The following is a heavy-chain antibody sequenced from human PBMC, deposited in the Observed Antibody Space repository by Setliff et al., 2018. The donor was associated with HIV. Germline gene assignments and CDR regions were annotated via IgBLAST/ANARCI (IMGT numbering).Heavy chain of an antibody. CDR1: GDSISRGSYY. D-gene: IGHD3-10*01. CDR3: ARPQGGLGGGAWFDP. Sequence: LSLTCTVSGDSISRGSYYWGWIRQPPGKGLEWIGNILYGGSTYYNLSLKSRITMSVDTSKNRFSLELSSVTATDTAVYYCARPQGGLGGGAWFDPWGQGILVTVSS. CDR2: ILYGGST. V-gene: IGHV4-39*01. J-gene: IGHJ5*02.